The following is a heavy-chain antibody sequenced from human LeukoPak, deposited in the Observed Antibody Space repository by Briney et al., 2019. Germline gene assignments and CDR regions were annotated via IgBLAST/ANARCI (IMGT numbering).Heavy chain of an antibody. J-gene: IGHJ4*02. D-gene: IGHD3-10*01. V-gene: IGHV3-23*01. CDR2: ISGSGGST. CDR3: AKNTDYYGSGSFN. CDR1: GFTFSSYW. Sequence: PGGSLRLSCAASGFTFSSYWMSWVRQAPGKGLEWASAISGSGGSTYYADSVKGRFTISRDNSKNTLYLQMNSLRAEDTAVYYCAKNTDYYGSGSFNWGQGTLVTVSS.